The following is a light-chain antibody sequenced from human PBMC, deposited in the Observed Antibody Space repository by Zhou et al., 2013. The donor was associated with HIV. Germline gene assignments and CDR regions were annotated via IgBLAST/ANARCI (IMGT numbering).Light chain of an antibody. CDR1: QSVSRY. Sequence: EIAMTQSPATLSVSPGERATLSCRASQSVSRYLAWYQQKPGQAPRLLIYDASNRATGIPGRFSGSGSGTGFTLTISSLEPEDFAVYYCQQRSNWPPTFGQGTKVEIK. CDR2: DAS. V-gene: IGKV3-11*01. CDR3: QQRSNWPPT. J-gene: IGKJ1*01.